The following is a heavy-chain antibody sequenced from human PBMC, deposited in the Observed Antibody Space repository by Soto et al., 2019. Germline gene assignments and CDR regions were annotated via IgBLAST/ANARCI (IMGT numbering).Heavy chain of an antibody. CDR2: INPNSGGT. J-gene: IGHJ4*02. D-gene: IGHD6-13*01. V-gene: IGHV1-2*04. Sequence: ASVKVSCKASGYTFTGYYMHWVRQAPGQGLEWMGWINPNSGGTNYAQKFQGWVTVTRDTSISTAYMELSRLRSDDTAVYYCATGYSSSWLTFDYWGQGTLVTVSS. CDR1: GYTFTGYY. CDR3: ATGYSSSWLTFDY.